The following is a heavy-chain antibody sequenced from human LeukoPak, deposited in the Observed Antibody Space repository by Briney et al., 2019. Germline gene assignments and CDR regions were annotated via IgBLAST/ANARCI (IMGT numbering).Heavy chain of an antibody. J-gene: IGHJ6*03. CDR2: INHSGST. D-gene: IGHD3-10*01. Sequence: SETLSLTCTVSGGSISSSSYYWGWIRQPPGKGLEWIGEINHSGSTNYNPSLKSRVTISVDTSKNQFSLKLSSVTAADTAVYYCARWRVTMVRGVHYYYYYMDVWGKGTTVTVSS. CDR3: ARWRVTMVRGVHYYYYYMDV. CDR1: GGSISSSSYY. V-gene: IGHV4-39*07.